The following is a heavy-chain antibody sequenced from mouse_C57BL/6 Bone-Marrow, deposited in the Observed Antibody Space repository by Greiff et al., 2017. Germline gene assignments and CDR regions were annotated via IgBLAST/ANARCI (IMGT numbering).Heavy chain of an antibody. CDR1: GFSLTSYG. CDR2: IWSGGST. J-gene: IGHJ4*01. D-gene: IGHD1-2*01. CDR3: ARIITAGYYAMDY. V-gene: IGHV2-2*01. Sequence: VHLVESGPGLVQPSQSLSITCTVSGFSLTSYGVHWVRQSPGKGLEWLGVIWSGGSTDYNAAFISRLSISKDNSKSQVFFKMNSLQADDTAIYYCARIITAGYYAMDYWGQGTSVTVSS.